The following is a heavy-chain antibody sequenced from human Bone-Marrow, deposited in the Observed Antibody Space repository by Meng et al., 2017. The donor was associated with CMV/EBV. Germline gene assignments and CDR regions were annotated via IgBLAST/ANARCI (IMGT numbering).Heavy chain of an antibody. J-gene: IGHJ5*02. CDR2: INHFGTT. CDR3: PRSGGAVFS. V-gene: IGHV4-34*01. D-gene: IGHD6-19*01. Sequence: QAQLRRCSVRVVRPSEKLSLTPAVYGVSFSDYFLTWFRQPPGKGPDXHGSINHFGTTDYNPSLQRRVAMSVDTSKNQFPLNLTPVTAAYTAVYFCPRSGGAVFSWGQGTLVTVSS. CDR1: GVSFSDYF.